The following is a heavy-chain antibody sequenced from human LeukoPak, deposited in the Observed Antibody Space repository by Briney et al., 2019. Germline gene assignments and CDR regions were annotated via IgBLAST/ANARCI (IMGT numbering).Heavy chain of an antibody. Sequence: SETLSLTCAVYGGSFSGYYWSWIRQPPGKGLEWIGEINHSGSTNYNPSLKSRVTISVDTSKNQFSLKLSSVTAADTAVYYCARGYTGFIDYWGQGTLVTVSS. CDR3: ARGYTGFIDY. CDR1: GGSFSGYY. J-gene: IGHJ4*02. V-gene: IGHV4-34*01. CDR2: INHSGST. D-gene: IGHD2-8*02.